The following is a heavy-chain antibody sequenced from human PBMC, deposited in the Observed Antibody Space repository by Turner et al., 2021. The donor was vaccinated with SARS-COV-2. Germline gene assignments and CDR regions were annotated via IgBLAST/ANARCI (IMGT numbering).Heavy chain of an antibody. CDR2: INRKTDGGTA. D-gene: IGHD3-22*01. CDR1: GFTFSNAW. J-gene: IGHJ4*02. CDR3: TTGKTYYYVSSAYYYSVDY. V-gene: IGHV3-15*01. Sequence: EVQLVESGGGLVKPGGSLRRSCAASGFTFSNAWMSWVRQAPGKGLEGVGRINRKTDGGTADYAAPVKGRVTISRDDSKNTLYLQMNSLKTEDTAVYYCTTGKTYYYVSSAYYYSVDYWGQGTLVTVSS.